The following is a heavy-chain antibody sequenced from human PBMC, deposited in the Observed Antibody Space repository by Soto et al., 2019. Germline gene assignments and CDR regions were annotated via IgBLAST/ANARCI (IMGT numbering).Heavy chain of an antibody. CDR3: ASDLSGRADV. Sequence: GGSLRLSCSASGFTFSSYWMHWVPQAPGKGLVWVSRMNEDGGTTDYADSVKGRFTISRDNAKNTLYLQMNSLRVEDTAVYYCASDLSGRADVWGQGTTVTVS. CDR1: GFTFSSYW. J-gene: IGHJ6*02. V-gene: IGHV3-74*01. D-gene: IGHD3-10*01. CDR2: MNEDGGTT.